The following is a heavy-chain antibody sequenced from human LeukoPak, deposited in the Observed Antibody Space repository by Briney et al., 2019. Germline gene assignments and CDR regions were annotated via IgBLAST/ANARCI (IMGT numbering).Heavy chain of an antibody. V-gene: IGHV3-64*01. J-gene: IGHJ5*02. D-gene: IGHD2/OR15-2a*01. CDR2: ISSDGGST. CDR1: GFTFSIYA. Sequence: GGSLRLSCAASGFTFSIYAMHWVRQAPGKGLEYVSAISSDGGSTYYANSVKGRFTISRDNSKNTLYLQMGSLRAEDTAVYYCARAPRTSTYPNWFDPWGQGTLVTVSS. CDR3: ARAPRTSTYPNWFDP.